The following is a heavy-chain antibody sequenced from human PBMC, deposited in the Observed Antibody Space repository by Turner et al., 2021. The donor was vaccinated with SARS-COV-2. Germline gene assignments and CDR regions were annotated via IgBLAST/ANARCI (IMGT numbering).Heavy chain of an antibody. CDR1: GFTFSRYS. J-gene: IGHJ6*02. CDR2: ISSRSSYI. D-gene: IGHD3-3*01. CDR3: ARDLYDFWSGYNSYYYGMDV. Sequence: EVQLVESGGGLVKPGGSLRLSCAASGFTFSRYSMNWVRQAPGKGLEWVSSISSRSSYIYYADSVKGRFTISRDNAKNSLYLQMNSLRAEDTAVYYCARDLYDFWSGYNSYYYGMDVWGQGTTVTVSS. V-gene: IGHV3-21*01.